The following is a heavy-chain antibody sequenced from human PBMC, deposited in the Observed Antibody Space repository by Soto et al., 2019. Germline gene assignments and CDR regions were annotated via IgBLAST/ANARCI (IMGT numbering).Heavy chain of an antibody. Sequence: GGSLRLSCAASGFTFSSYAMHWVRQAPGKGLEWVAVISYDGSNKYCADSVKGRFTISRDNSKNTLYLQMNSLRAEDTAVYYCARDSRSVYDYESYYYGMDVWGQGTTVTVSS. D-gene: IGHD5-12*01. CDR3: ARDSRSVYDYESYYYGMDV. CDR2: ISYDGSNK. V-gene: IGHV3-30-3*01. J-gene: IGHJ6*02. CDR1: GFTFSSYA.